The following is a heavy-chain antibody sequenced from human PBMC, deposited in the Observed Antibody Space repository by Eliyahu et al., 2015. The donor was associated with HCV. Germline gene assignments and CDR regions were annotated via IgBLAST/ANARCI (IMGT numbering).Heavy chain of an antibody. V-gene: IGHV4-31*03. D-gene: IGHD3-9*01. CDR2: IYSSGST. Sequence: SGPGLVKTAQTLSLTCSVSGGSIGSVGHYWSWIRQHPGKGLEWIGYIYSSGSTDYNPSLKSRATILADTSKNQFSLKLTSVTAADTAVYYCASRHWLTGHQWGQGTLVTV. J-gene: IGHJ4*02. CDR1: GGSIGSVGHY. CDR3: ASRHWLTGHQ.